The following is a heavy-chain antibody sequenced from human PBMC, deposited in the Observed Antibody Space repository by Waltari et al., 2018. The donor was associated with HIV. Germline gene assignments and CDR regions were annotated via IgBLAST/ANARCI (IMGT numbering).Heavy chain of an antibody. CDR2: IKNDGSGA. Sequence: EVQLVESGGGLVQPGGSLSISCAVSGTNFDAAWMTWVLQAPGKGLQWVATIKNDGSGAYYVDSVRGRFTISRYNTKMSLFLHMNNLGPDDTAVYYCASLSTPYWGQGMLVTVSS. J-gene: IGHJ4*02. V-gene: IGHV3-7*01. CDR3: ASLSTPY. CDR1: GTNFDAAW.